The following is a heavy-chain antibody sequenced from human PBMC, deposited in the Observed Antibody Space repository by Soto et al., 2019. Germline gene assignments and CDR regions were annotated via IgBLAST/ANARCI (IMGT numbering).Heavy chain of an antibody. J-gene: IGHJ6*02. D-gene: IGHD5-18*01. Sequence: GESLKISCKGSGYSFTSYWISWVRQMPGKGLEWMGRIDPSDSYTNYSPSFQGHVTISADKSISTAYLQWSSLKASDTAMYYCARHLDVDKDMVKIYYYYGMDVWGQGTTVTVSS. CDR3: ARHLDVDKDMVKIYYYYGMDV. CDR1: GYSFTSYW. CDR2: IDPSDSYT. V-gene: IGHV5-10-1*01.